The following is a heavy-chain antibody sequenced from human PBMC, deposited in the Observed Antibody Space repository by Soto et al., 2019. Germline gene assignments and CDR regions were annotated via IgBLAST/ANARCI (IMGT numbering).Heavy chain of an antibody. Sequence: QVQLVESGGGVVQPGRSLRLSCAASGFTVSSYGMHWVRQAPGKGLEWVAVISRDGGTKYYADSVKGRFTISRDNSRNTLFLQMNSLRGDDMAVYYCTGEVASGYWGQGLLVTVSS. J-gene: IGHJ4*02. CDR2: ISRDGGTK. CDR1: GFTVSSYG. V-gene: IGHV3-30*03. D-gene: IGHD2-8*02. CDR3: TGEVASGY.